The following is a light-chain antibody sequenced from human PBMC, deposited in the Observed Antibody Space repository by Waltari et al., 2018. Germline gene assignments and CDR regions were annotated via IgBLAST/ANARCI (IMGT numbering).Light chain of an antibody. CDR2: EVP. CDR1: SIDVCASNH. J-gene: IGLJ2*01. V-gene: IGLV2-8*01. CDR3: FSYAGSNNLV. Sequence: QSALTQPPSASGSPGQSVTTPCTGTSIDVCASNHAPWYQHPPDKAPQPMIFEVPQRPSGVPDRFSGSKSGNTASLTVSGLQAEDEADYYCFSYAGSNNLVFGGGTKLTVL.